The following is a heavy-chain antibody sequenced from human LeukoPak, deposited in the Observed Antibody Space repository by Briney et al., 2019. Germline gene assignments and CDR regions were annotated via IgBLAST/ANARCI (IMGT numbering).Heavy chain of an antibody. J-gene: IGHJ4*02. CDR2: ISSSGSTI. CDR1: GFTFSSYE. D-gene: IGHD5-12*01. V-gene: IGHV3-48*03. Sequence: GGSLRLSCAASGFTFSSYEMNWVRQAPGKGLEWVSYISSSGSTIYYADSVKGRFTMSRDNAKNSLYLQMNSLRAEDTAIYYCASGVTISAFDYWGQGTLVTVSS. CDR3: ASGVTISAFDY.